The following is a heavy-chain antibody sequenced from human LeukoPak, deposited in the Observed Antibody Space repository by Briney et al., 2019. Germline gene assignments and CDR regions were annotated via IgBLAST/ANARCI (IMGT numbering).Heavy chain of an antibody. D-gene: IGHD3-16*01. CDR3: AREYIPWGYYNWFDP. CDR1: GFTFSSYG. CDR2: IWYDGSNK. J-gene: IGHJ5*02. Sequence: GGSLRLSCAASGFTFSSYGMHWVRQAPGKGLEWVAVIWYDGSNKYYADSVKGRFTISRDNSKNTLYLQMNSLRAEDTAVYYCAREYIPWGYYNWFDPWGQGTLVTVSS. V-gene: IGHV3-33*01.